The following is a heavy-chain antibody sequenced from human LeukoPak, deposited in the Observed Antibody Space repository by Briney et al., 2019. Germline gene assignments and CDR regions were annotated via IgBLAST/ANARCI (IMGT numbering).Heavy chain of an antibody. CDR2: ISGSGGST. J-gene: IGHJ4*02. CDR3: AKSDYDFWSGYYTGIPFFDY. D-gene: IGHD3-3*01. CDR1: GFTFSSYA. Sequence: GGSLRLSCAAPGFTFSSYAMSWVRQAPGKGLEWVSAISGSGGSTYYADSVKGRFTISRDNSKNTLHLQMNSLRAEDTAVYYCAKSDYDFWSGYYTGIPFFDYWGQGTLLTVFS. V-gene: IGHV3-23*01.